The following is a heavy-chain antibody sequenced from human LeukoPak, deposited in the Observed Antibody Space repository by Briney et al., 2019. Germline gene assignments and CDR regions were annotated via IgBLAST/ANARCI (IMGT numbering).Heavy chain of an antibody. D-gene: IGHD2-15*01. V-gene: IGHV4-4*02. CDR3: ARQLNPHKLPSLRVYYMDV. Sequence: SGTLSLTCAVSGGSISSSNWWSWVRQPPGKGLEWIGSIYYSGSTHYNPSLKSRVTISVDTSKNQFSLKLSSVTAADTAVYYCARQLNPHKLPSLRVYYMDVWGKGTTVTISS. CDR2: IYYSGST. J-gene: IGHJ6*03. CDR1: GGSISSSNW.